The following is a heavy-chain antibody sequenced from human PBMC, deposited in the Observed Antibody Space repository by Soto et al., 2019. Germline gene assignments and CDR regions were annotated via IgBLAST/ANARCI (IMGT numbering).Heavy chain of an antibody. CDR2: FGVNAGRT. J-gene: IGHJ4*01. CDR1: GFTFTDYA. V-gene: IGHV3-23*01. Sequence: EVRLLESGGGSVQPGGSLRLSCAASGFTFTDYAMSWVRQAPGKGLEWISSFGVNAGRTYYADSVKGRFFISRDNSKDALYLEMNNLGAEDTAVYFCTNSLSYFEYWGHGTRVTVSS. CDR3: TNSLSYFEY.